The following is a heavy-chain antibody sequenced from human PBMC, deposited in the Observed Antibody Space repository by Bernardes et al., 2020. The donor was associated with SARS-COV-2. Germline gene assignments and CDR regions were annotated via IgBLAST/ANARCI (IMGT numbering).Heavy chain of an antibody. CDR3: AGSSCGIDCYIGGLRSWDYGMDV. D-gene: IGHD2-21*01. CDR2: VYSSGSS. CDR1: GGSITSSNYY. J-gene: IGHJ6*01. V-gene: IGHV4-39*01. Sequence: SETLSLTCIVSGGSITSSNYYWGWIRQPPGKGLEWIGSVYSSGSSYYNPSLQCRVRASVDTSKNTCSLRLSFVTAADTAVYYCAGSSCGIDCYIGGLRSWDYGMDVWGQGTTVTVSS.